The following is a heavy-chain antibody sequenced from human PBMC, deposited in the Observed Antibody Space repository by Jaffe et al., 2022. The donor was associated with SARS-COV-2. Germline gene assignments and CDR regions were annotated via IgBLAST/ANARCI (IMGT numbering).Heavy chain of an antibody. Sequence: EVQLVESGGGLVKPGGSLRLSCAASGFTFSSYSMNWVRQAPGKGLEWVSSISSSSSYIYYADSVKGRFTISRDNAKNSLYLQMNSLRAEDTAVYYCAREGGLTGYPFDYWGQGTLVTVSS. CDR3: AREGGLTGYPFDY. V-gene: IGHV3-21*01. D-gene: IGHD3-9*01. CDR2: ISSSSSYI. J-gene: IGHJ4*02. CDR1: GFTFSSYS.